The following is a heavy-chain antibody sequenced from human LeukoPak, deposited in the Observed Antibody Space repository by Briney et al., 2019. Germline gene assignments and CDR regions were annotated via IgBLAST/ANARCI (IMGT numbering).Heavy chain of an antibody. CDR3: ARGRSNYYGMDV. D-gene: IGHD1-26*01. CDR2: IYHSGST. J-gene: IGHJ6*02. CDR1: SDSVSSYY. Sequence: SETLSLTCTVSSDSVSSYYWSWIRQPPGKGLEWIGYIYHSGSTKYSPSLKSRVTISLDTSKNQFSLKLSSVTAADTAVYYCARGRSNYYGMDVWGQGTTVTVSS. V-gene: IGHV4-59*02.